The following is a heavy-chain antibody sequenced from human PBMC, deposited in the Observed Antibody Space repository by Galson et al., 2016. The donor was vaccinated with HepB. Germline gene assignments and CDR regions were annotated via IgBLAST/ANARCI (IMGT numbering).Heavy chain of an antibody. V-gene: IGHV3-23*01. CDR2: ISGSAGGT. CDR3: AKRLWTESRGWSFDL. J-gene: IGHJ2*01. CDR1: GFTFSNYA. D-gene: IGHD3/OR15-3a*01. Sequence: SLRLSCAASGFTFSNYAMTWVRQAPGKGLEWVSAISGSAGGTYYTDSVKGRVTISRDNSKNTLYLQMRSLRADDTALYYCAKRLWTESRGWSFDLWGRGTLVIVSS.